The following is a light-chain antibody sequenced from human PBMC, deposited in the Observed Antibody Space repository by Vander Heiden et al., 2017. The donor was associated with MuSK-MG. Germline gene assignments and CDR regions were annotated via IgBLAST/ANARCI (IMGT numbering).Light chain of an antibody. Sequence: DIQMPQSPSSLSASVGDRVTITCQASQDISNYLNWYQQKPGKAPKLLIYDASNLETGVPSRFSGSGYGTDFTFTISSRQPEDIAPYYCQQNYNHPFWTFGGGTKVEIK. CDR3: QQNYNHPFWT. CDR1: QDISNY. CDR2: DAS. J-gene: IGKJ4*01. V-gene: IGKV1-33*01.